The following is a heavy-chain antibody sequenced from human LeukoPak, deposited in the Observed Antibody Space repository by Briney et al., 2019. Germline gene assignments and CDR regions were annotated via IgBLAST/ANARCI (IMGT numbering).Heavy chain of an antibody. Sequence: SQTLSLTCAISGDSVSSKSAAWNWIRQSPSRGLEWLGRTYYRSKWSNDYAVSVRRRITFNPDTSKNQFSLQLSSVTPEDTAVYYCARACFAGCPWFDPWGQGTLVTVSS. D-gene: IGHD2-15*01. CDR3: ARACFAGCPWFDP. CDR1: GDSVSSKSAA. V-gene: IGHV6-1*01. J-gene: IGHJ5*02. CDR2: TYYRSKWSN.